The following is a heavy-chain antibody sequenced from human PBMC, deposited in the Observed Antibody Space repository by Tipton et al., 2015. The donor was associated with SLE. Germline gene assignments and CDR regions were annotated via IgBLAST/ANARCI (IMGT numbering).Heavy chain of an antibody. CDR2: VDASGST. CDR3: SGGLDSFDY. J-gene: IGHJ4*02. CDR1: GGSISSYY. V-gene: IGHV4-4*07. Sequence: TLSLTCTVSGGSISSYYWSWIRQPAGKGLEWIGRVDASGSTNYNPSLESRATIFVDASRNQFSLRLRSVTAADTAVYYCSGGLDSFDYWGQGSLVTVSP. D-gene: IGHD3/OR15-3a*01.